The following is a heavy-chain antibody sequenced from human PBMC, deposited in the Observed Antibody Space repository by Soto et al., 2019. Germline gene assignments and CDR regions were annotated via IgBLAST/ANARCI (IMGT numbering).Heavy chain of an antibody. V-gene: IGHV1-69*01. J-gene: IGHJ4*02. D-gene: IGHD6-13*01. Sequence: QVQLVQSGAEVKKPGSSVKLSCKTSGGTFRNYANNRVRQAPGQGLEWMGGSIPVFGTANYAQTFQGSFTITAAESTSTAYMELRSLRSEATAVYYCAIPLPKQQLVRGAFDHWGQGTLVTVAS. CDR3: AIPLPKQQLVRGAFDH. CDR1: GGTFRNYA. CDR2: SIPVFGTA.